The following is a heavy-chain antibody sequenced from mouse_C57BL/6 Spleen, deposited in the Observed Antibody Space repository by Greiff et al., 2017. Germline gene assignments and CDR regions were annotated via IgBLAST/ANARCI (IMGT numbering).Heavy chain of an antibody. Sequence: VQLQQSGAELVKPGASVRLSCKASGYTFTEYTIHWVQQRSGQGLEWIGWFYPGSGSIKYNEKFKDKATLTADKSSSTVYMELSRLTSEDSAVYFCARHEVSHYYGRSPYYFDYWGQGTTLTVSS. CDR1: GYTFTEYT. V-gene: IGHV1-62-2*01. D-gene: IGHD1-1*01. J-gene: IGHJ2*01. CDR2: FYPGSGSI. CDR3: ARHEVSHYYGRSPYYFDY.